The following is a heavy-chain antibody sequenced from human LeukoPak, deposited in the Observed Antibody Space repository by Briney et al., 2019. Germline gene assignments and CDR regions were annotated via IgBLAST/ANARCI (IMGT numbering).Heavy chain of an antibody. CDR2: INTDDKS. Sequence: KPSETLSLTCIVSGSSISGYYWSWVRQSAGKGLEWLGRINTDDKSNYKPSLKNRLTMSLDTSKSQFSLNLTSVTAADTAVYYCAREWRSTSSRPLDSWGQGSLVTVSS. CDR3: AREWRSTSSRPLDS. CDR1: GSSISGYY. D-gene: IGHD5/OR15-5a*01. V-gene: IGHV4-4*07. J-gene: IGHJ4*02.